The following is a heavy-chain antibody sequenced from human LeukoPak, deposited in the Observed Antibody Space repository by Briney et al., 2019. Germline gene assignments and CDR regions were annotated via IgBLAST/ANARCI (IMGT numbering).Heavy chain of an antibody. CDR2: IKQDGSEK. V-gene: IGHV3-7*01. CDR1: GFTFSSYD. Sequence: GGSLRLSCAASGFTFSSYDMHWVRQAPGKGLEWVANIKQDGSEKYYVDSVKGRFTISRDNAKNSLYLQMNSLRAEDTAVYYCASLQDWGQGTLVTVSS. D-gene: IGHD4-11*01. J-gene: IGHJ4*02. CDR3: ASLQD.